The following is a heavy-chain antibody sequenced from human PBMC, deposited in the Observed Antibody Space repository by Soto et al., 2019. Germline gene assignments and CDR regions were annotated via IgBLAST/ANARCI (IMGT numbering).Heavy chain of an antibody. CDR1: GGSLSGSS. J-gene: IGHJ4*02. V-gene: IGHV4-59*01. Sequence: PSETLSLTCSVSGGSLSGSSWSWIRQSPGKGLEWLGYVYYTGSTNYSPSLRSRVSISVDTSKNEFSLRLSSVTAADTAVYFCAMSVAVPGTDIVCWCQGTQVTVSS. D-gene: IGHD6-19*01. CDR3: AMSVAVPGTDIVC. CDR2: VYYTGST.